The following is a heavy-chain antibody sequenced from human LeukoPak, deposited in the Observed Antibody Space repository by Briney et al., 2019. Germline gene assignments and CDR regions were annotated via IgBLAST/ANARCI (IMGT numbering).Heavy chain of an antibody. CDR2: INAGNGNT. J-gene: IGHJ4*02. D-gene: IGHD6-19*01. V-gene: IGHV1-3*01. CDR1: GYTFTSYA. CDR3: ASHPTSGRWEQWLGLDY. Sequence: VSVKVSCKASGYTFTSYATHWVRQAPGQRLEWMGWINAGNGNTKYSQKFQGRVTITRDTSASTAYMELSSLRSEDTAVYYCASHPTSGRWEQWLGLDYWGQGTLVTVSS.